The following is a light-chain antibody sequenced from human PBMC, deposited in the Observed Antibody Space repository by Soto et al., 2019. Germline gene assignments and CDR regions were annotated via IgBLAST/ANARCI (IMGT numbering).Light chain of an antibody. V-gene: IGKV1-5*03. CDR2: KAS. CDR1: QSISAW. Sequence: DIQMTQSPSTLSTSVGDRVSINCRASQSISAWLAWYQQKPGKAPRLLSYKASTLEIGVPSRFSGSGSGTEFTLTISSLQPDDFATYYCQQYNSYSWTFGQGTKVHIK. J-gene: IGKJ1*01. CDR3: QQYNSYSWT.